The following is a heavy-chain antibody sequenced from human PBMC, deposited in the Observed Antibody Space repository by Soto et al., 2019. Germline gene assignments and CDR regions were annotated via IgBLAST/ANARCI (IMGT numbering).Heavy chain of an antibody. CDR1: GYTFTDYY. Sequence: QVQLVQSGAEVKKPGASVKVSCEASGYTFTDYYIHWLRQAPGQGLEWMGIINPSGGNTFYAEKFQGRVTMTRDTSTSTVYMDLSSLRSDDTAVYYCARGGTLIRGVMTFDYWGQATLVTVSS. V-gene: IGHV1-46*01. CDR3: ARGGTLIRGVMTFDY. D-gene: IGHD3-10*01. J-gene: IGHJ4*02. CDR2: INPSGGNT.